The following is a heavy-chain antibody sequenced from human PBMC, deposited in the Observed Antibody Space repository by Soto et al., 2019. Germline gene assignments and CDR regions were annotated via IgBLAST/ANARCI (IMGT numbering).Heavy chain of an antibody. V-gene: IGHV3-30*18. CDR1: GFTFSSYG. CDR2: ISYDGSNK. CDR3: AKGYSSGWYLDY. Sequence: QVQLVESGGGVVQPGRSLRLSCAASGFTFSSYGMHWVRQAAGKGLEWVAVISYDGSNKYYADSVKGRFTISRDNSKNTLYLQMNSLRAEDTAVYYCAKGYSSGWYLDYWGQGTLVTVSS. J-gene: IGHJ4*02. D-gene: IGHD6-19*01.